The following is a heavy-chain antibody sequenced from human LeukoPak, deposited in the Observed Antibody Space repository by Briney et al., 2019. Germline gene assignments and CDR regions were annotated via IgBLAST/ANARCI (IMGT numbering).Heavy chain of an antibody. CDR1: GFTFSSYG. J-gene: IGHJ4*02. CDR2: ISYDGSNK. V-gene: IGHV3-30*18. CDR3: AKDPVFRDSRLSSHFDY. Sequence: PGRSLRLSCAASGFTFSSYGMHWVRQAPGKGLEWVAVISYDGSNKYYADSVKGRFTISRDNSKNTLYLQMNSLRAEDTAVYYCAKDPVFRDSRLSSHFDYWGQGTLVTVSS. D-gene: IGHD1-20*01.